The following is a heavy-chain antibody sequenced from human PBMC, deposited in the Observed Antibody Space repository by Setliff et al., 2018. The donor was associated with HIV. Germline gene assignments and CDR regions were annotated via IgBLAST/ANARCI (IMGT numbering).Heavy chain of an antibody. V-gene: IGHV3-30*02. CDR2: TPNDGSYK. J-gene: IGHJ4*02. D-gene: IGHD3-22*01. Sequence: GGSLRLSCAASNFTFSFYGMHWVRQAPGKGLEWVAFTPNDGSYKNYADSVKGRFTISRDNSKNTLYLQMDSLRAEDTAVYYCAKDGPHDRSGRYYSALDSWGQGTLVTSPQ. CDR3: AKDGPHDRSGRYYSALDS. CDR1: NFTFSFYG.